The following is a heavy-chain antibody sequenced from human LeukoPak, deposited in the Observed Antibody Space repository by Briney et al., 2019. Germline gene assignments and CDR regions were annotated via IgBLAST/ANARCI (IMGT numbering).Heavy chain of an antibody. CDR3: ARVTRYYDSSGYLFGFDP. J-gene: IGHJ5*02. CDR1: GFTFSSYA. D-gene: IGHD3-22*01. Sequence: GGSLRLSCAASGFTFSSYAMSWVRQAPGKGLECISGFSGSGGSTYYADSVKGRFTISRDNSKNTLYLQMNSLRAEDTAVYYCARVTRYYDSSGYLFGFDPWGQGTLVTVSS. V-gene: IGHV3-23*01. CDR2: FSGSGGST.